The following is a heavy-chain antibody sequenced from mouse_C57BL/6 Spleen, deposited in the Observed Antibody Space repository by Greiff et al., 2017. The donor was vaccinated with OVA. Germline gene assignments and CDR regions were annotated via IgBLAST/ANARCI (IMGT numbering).Heavy chain of an antibody. CDR2: IDPSDSET. V-gene: IGHV1-52*01. Sequence: QVQLQQSGAELVRPGSSVKLSCKASGYTFTSYWMHWVKQRPIQGLEWIGNIDPSDSETHYNQKFKDKATLTVDKSSSTAYMQLSSLTSEDSAVYYCARFTTVVPYFDYWGQGTTLTVSS. CDR1: GYTFTSYW. J-gene: IGHJ2*01. CDR3: ARFTTVVPYFDY. D-gene: IGHD1-1*01.